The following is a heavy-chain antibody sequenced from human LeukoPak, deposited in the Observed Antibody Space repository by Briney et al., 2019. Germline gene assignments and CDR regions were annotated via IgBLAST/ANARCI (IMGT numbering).Heavy chain of an antibody. CDR3: ARPRGGPYEDCGGDCYSEVDY. J-gene: IGHJ4*02. CDR2: IYPGDSDT. Sequence: GESLQISCQGSGYSFTSYWIGWVRPMPGKGLEWMGIIYPGDSDTRYSPSFQGQVTISADKSISTAYLQWSSLKASDTAMYYCARPRGGPYEDCGGDCYSEVDYWGQGTLVTVSS. V-gene: IGHV5-51*01. D-gene: IGHD2-21*02. CDR1: GYSFTSYW.